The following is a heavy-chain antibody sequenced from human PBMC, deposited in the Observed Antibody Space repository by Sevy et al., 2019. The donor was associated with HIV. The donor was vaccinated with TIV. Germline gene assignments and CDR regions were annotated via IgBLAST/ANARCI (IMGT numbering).Heavy chain of an antibody. J-gene: IGHJ6*02. CDR1: GFTFSSYS. CDR2: ISSSSSYI. D-gene: IGHD3-3*01. CDR3: ARDGTGGFLEWNYYYYGMDV. Sequence: GGSLRLSCAASGFTFSSYSMNWVRQAPGKGLEWVSSISSSSSYIYYADSVKGRFTISRDNAKNSLYLQMNSLRAEDTAVYYCARDGTGGFLEWNYYYYGMDVWGQGTMVTVSS. V-gene: IGHV3-21*01.